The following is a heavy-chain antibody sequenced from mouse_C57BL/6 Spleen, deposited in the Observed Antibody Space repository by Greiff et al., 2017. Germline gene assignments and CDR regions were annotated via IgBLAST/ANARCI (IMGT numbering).Heavy chain of an antibody. CDR1: GFTFTDYY. D-gene: IGHD2-3*01. CDR3: ARRKDGYSYAMDY. J-gene: IGHJ4*01. Sequence: VQLQQSGPVLVKPGPSVKISCKASGFTFTDYYMHWVKQSHGKSLEWIGLVYPYNGGTSYNQKFKGKGTLTVDTSPSTAYMELNSLTSEDSAVYYCARRKDGYSYAMDYWGQGTSVTVSS. CDR2: VYPYNGGT. V-gene: IGHV1-36*01.